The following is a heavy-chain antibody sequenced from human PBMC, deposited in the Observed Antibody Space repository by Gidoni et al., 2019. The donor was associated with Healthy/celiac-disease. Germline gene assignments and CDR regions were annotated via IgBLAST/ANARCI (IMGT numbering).Heavy chain of an antibody. CDR3: ARDSPVYGMDV. CDR1: GGSISSGSYY. J-gene: IGHJ6*02. CDR2: IYTSGST. V-gene: IGHV4-61*02. Sequence: QVQLQESGPGLVKPSQPLSLTCTVSGGSISSGSYYWSWIRQPAGKGLEWIGRIYTSGSTNYNPSLKSRVTISVDTSKNQFSLKLSSVTAADTAVYYCARDSPVYGMDVWGQGTTVTVSS.